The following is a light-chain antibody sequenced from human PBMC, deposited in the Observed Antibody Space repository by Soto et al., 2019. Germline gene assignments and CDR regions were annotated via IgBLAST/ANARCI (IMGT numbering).Light chain of an antibody. CDR2: RNI. V-gene: IGLV1-47*01. J-gene: IGLJ2*01. CDR3: PAWDDSLSDVL. CDR1: SSNIGSNY. Sequence: QSVLTQPPSASGTPGQRVTISCSGSSSNIGSNYVYWYQQLPGTAPKLLIYRNIQRPSGVPNRFSDSKSGTSASLAISGLRSADDTDYYYPAWDDSLSDVLFGGGNTLTVL.